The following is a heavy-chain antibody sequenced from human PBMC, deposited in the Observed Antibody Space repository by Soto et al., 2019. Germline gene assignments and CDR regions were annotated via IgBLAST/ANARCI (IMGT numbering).Heavy chain of an antibody. CDR3: VRSFFCSGGSCYSISSH. J-gene: IGHJ4*02. V-gene: IGHV3-66*01. Sequence: EVQLVESGGGLVQPGGSLRLSCAPSGFTVSSNDMSWVRQAPGKGLEWVSVIYTGGGTYYADSVKGRFTISRDNSKNTLYLQMNSLGDEDTAVYYCVRSFFCSGGSCYSISSHWGQGTLVTVSS. CDR2: IYTGGGT. D-gene: IGHD2-15*01. CDR1: GFTVSSND.